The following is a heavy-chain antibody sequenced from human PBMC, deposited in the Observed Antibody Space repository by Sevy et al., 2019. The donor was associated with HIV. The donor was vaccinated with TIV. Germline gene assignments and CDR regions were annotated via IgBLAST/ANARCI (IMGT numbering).Heavy chain of an antibody. CDR1: GYSFTDYY. Sequence: ASVKVSCKASGYSFTDYYMHWVRQAPGQGLEWMAWINPKNDVTNYAQKFQGRVTMTRDTSTSTAYMELTRLRSDDTAVYYCARARRVTTVYYYYSMDVWGQGTTVTVSS. V-gene: IGHV1-2*02. CDR2: INPKNDVT. J-gene: IGHJ6*02. CDR3: ARARRVTTVYYYYSMDV. D-gene: IGHD5-18*01.